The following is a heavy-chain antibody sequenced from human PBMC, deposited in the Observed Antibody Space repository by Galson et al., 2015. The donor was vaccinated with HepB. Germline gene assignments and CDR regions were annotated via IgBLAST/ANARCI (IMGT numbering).Heavy chain of an antibody. CDR2: VFYTGST. CDR3: ARRTGTTWNDGQYGMDV. CDR1: GGSISSGDYY. Sequence: ETLSLTCTVSGGSISSGDYYWSWIRLPPEKGLEWIGYVFYTGSTNYNPSLNSRVTISVDTSNNQISLNLSSVTAADTAVYYCARRTGTTWNDGQYGMDVWGQGTTVTVSS. J-gene: IGHJ6*02. D-gene: IGHD1-7*01. V-gene: IGHV4-61*08.